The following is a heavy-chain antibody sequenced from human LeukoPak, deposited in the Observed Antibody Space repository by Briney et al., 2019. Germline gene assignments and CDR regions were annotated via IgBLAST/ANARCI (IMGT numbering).Heavy chain of an antibody. J-gene: IGHJ4*02. Sequence: ESGPALVKPTQPLPLTCTFSGFSLSTGGMRMSWIRQAPGKALEWLARIDWDDDKFYSTSLKTRLTISKDTSKNQVLLTMTNVDPVDTATYYCTRMDYWGRGTLVTVSS. CDR2: IDWDDDK. V-gene: IGHV2-70*04. CDR1: GFSLSTGGMR. CDR3: TRMDY.